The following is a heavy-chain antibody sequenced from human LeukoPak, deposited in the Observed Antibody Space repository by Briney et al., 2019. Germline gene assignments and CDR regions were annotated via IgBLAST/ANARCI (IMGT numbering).Heavy chain of an antibody. CDR1: GFTFSSYS. CDR2: ISSSSSYI. J-gene: IGHJ5*02. Sequence: PGGSLRLSCAASGFTFSSYSMNWVRQAPGKGLEWVSSISSSSSYIYYADSVKGRFTISRDNAKNSLYLQMNSLRAEDTAVYYCARDRRYCSGGSCYPDHWGQGTLVTVSS. V-gene: IGHV3-21*01. D-gene: IGHD2-15*01. CDR3: ARDRRYCSGGSCYPDH.